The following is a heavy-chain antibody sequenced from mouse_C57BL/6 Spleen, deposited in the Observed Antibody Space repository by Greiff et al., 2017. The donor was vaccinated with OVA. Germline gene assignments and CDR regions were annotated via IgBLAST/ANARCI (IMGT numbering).Heavy chain of an antibody. Sequence: EVKLVESGPELVKPGASVKMSCKASGYTFTDYNMHWVKQSHGKSLEWIGYINPNNGGTSYNQKFKGKATLTVNKSSSTAYMELRSLTSEDSAVYYCARRTGTFDYWGQGTTLTVSS. D-gene: IGHD4-1*01. V-gene: IGHV1-22*01. CDR1: GYTFTDYN. J-gene: IGHJ2*01. CDR3: ARRTGTFDY. CDR2: INPNNGGT.